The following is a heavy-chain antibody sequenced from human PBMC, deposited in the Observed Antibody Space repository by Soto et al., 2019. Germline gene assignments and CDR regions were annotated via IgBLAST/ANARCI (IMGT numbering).Heavy chain of an antibody. CDR1: GGPFSRGGYY. Sequence: SETLSLTCTVSGGPFSRGGYYWSWIRQPPGKGLEWIGYIYYSGSTNYNPSLKSRVTISVDTSKNQFSLKLSSVTAADTAVYYCARVWGGAFDIWGQGTMVTVSS. D-gene: IGHD3-10*01. CDR3: ARVWGGAFDI. V-gene: IGHV4-61*08. J-gene: IGHJ3*02. CDR2: IYYSGST.